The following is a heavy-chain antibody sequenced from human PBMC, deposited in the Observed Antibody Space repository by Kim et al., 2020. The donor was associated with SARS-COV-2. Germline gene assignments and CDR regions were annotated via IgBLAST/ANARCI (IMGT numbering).Heavy chain of an antibody. CDR3: ARRPKSDGD. J-gene: IGHJ3*01. CDR1: GFTFSDYW. D-gene: IGHD2-21*01. V-gene: IGHV3-74*01. CDR2: INTDGSFT. Sequence: GGSLRLSCAASGFTFSDYWMHWVRQVPGKGLVCVSRINTDGSFTNYADSVKGRFTISRDNAKSTLYLQMNSLRAEDTAVYYCARRPKSDGDWGQGTMVTVSS.